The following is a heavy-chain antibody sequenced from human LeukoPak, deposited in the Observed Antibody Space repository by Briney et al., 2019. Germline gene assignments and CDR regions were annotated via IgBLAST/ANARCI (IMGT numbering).Heavy chain of an antibody. CDR3: AKSATGTTSNWFDP. CDR2: ISGSGGTT. Sequence: TGGSLRLSCAASGFTFSSHAMSWVRQAPGKGLEWVPAISGSGGTTYYADSVKGRFTTSRDNSKNTLYLQMNSLRAEDTAVYYCAKSATGTTSNWFDPWGQGTLVTVSS. CDR1: GFTFSSHA. V-gene: IGHV3-23*01. D-gene: IGHD1-7*01. J-gene: IGHJ5*02.